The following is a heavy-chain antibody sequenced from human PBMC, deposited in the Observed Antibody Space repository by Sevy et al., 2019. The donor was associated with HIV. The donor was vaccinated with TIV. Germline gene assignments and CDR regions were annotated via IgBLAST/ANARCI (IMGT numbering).Heavy chain of an antibody. CDR1: GFTFSDYW. CDR3: AKDLVVAGLYIDY. V-gene: IGHV3-11*01. D-gene: IGHD6-19*01. CDR2: ITPTGTTT. Sequence: GGSLRLSCAASGFTFSDYWMTWIRQAPGKGLEWVAHITPTGTTTSYADSVKGRFTISRDNAKNSLYLQLSSLRVDDTAMYYCAKDLVVAGLYIDYWGRGTLVTVSS. J-gene: IGHJ4*02.